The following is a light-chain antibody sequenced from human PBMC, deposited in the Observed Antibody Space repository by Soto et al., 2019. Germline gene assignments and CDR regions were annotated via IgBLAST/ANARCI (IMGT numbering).Light chain of an antibody. J-gene: IGKJ1*01. Sequence: EIVLTQSPGTLSLSPGERATLSCRASQTVSISFLAWYQQKPGQAPRLVIYGATSRATGIPDRFSGCGSGTDFTLTISRLEPEDFAVYYCQQYSNSPRTFGQGTKVDI. CDR3: QQYSNSPRT. CDR2: GAT. V-gene: IGKV3-20*01. CDR1: QTVSISF.